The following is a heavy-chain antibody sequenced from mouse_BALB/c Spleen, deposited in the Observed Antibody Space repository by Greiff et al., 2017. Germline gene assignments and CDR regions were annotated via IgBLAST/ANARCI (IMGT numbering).Heavy chain of an antibody. Sequence: QVQLQQSGAELMKPGASVKISCKATGYTFSSYWIEWVKQRPGHGLEWIGEILPGSGSTNYNEKFKGKATFTADTSSNTAYMQLSSLTSEESAVYYCARWDDGYYVWFAYWGQGTLVTVSA. V-gene: IGHV1-9*01. D-gene: IGHD2-3*01. CDR2: ILPGSGST. J-gene: IGHJ3*01. CDR1: GYTFSSYW. CDR3: ARWDDGYYVWFAY.